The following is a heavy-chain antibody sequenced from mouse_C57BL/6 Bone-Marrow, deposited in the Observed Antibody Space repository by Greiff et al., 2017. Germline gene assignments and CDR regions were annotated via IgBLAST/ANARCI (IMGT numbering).Heavy chain of an antibody. V-gene: IGHV8-12*01. D-gene: IGHD2-1*01. CDR3: GLVGNYIYDYAMDY. Sequence: QVTLKESGPGILQPSQTLSLTCSFSGFSLSTSGMGVSWLRPPPGKGLDWLAHTYWDDDKCYNPSQKRRLTISKDNSRNQIVLKITSVDTADTATYYCGLVGNYIYDYAMDYWGQGTSVTVSS. J-gene: IGHJ4*01. CDR2: TYWDDDK. CDR1: GFSLSTSGMG.